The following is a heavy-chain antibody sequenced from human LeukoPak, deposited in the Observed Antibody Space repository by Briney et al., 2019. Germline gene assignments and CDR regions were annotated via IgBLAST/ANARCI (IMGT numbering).Heavy chain of an antibody. CDR2: IYYSGST. V-gene: IGHV4-30-4*08. Sequence: PSETLSLTCTVSGGSISSGDYYWSWIRQPPGKGLEWIGYIYYSGSTYYNPSLKSRVTISVDTSKNQFSLKLSSVTAADTAVYYCASNYYDSSGYGNWFDPWGQGTLVTVSS. CDR1: GGSISSGDYY. CDR3: ASNYYDSSGYGNWFDP. J-gene: IGHJ5*02. D-gene: IGHD3-22*01.